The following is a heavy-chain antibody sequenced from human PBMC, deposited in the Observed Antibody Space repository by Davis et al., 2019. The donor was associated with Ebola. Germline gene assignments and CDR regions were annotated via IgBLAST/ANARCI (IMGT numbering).Heavy chain of an antibody. Sequence: MPGGSLRLSCTVSGYSFSSGYCWGWTRQPPGKGLEWIGYIYYSGSTNYNPSLKSRVTISVDTSKNQFYLKLSSVTAADTAVYYCARRRITMILSEDDAFDIWGQGTMVTVSS. D-gene: IGHD3-22*01. J-gene: IGHJ3*02. CDR3: ARRRITMILSEDDAFDI. V-gene: IGHV4-38-2*02. CDR1: GYSFSSGYC. CDR2: IYYSGST.